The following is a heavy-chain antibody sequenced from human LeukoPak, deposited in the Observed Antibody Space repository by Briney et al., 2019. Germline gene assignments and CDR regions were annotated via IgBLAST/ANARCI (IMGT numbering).Heavy chain of an antibody. CDR1: GGSIYSSSYY. D-gene: IGHD5-18*01. J-gene: IGHJ4*02. V-gene: IGHV4-61*01. CDR2: IHDSGST. CDR3: ARVYGYSYKFDY. Sequence: SETLSLTCSGSGGSIYSSSYYWSWIRQPPGKGLEWIGYIHDSGSTKYNPSLKSRVSFSVDTSNNQLSLKLSSVTAADTAVYYCARVYGYSYKFDYWGQGTLVTVSS.